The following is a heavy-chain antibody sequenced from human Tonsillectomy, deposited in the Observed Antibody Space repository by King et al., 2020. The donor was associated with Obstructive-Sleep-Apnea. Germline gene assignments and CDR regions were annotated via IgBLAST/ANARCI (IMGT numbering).Heavy chain of an antibody. CDR2: INHSGST. Sequence: VQLQQWGAGLLKPSETLSLTCAVYGGSFSGDYWSWIRQPPGKGLEWIGEINHSGSTNYNPSLKSRVTISVDTSKNQFSLKLSSVTAADTAVYYCAGTLRYFDWFDYWGQGNLVTVSS. V-gene: IGHV4-34*01. D-gene: IGHD3-9*01. CDR3: AGTLRYFDWFDY. J-gene: IGHJ4*02. CDR1: GGSFSGDY.